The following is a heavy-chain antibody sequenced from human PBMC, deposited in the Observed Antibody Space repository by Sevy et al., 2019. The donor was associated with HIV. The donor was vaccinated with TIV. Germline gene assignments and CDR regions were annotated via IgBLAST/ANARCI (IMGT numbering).Heavy chain of an antibody. CDR3: SLTSIGKLKNFDY. CDR2: ISVYNGHT. Sequence: ASVKVSCKASGNTFASYGITWVQQAPGQGLEWMGWISVYNGHTKYAQNFQGRVTLTTDTSTNTAFMELKSLRSDDTAVYYCSLTSIGKLKNFDYWGQGTLVTVSS. D-gene: IGHD2-15*01. V-gene: IGHV1-18*01. J-gene: IGHJ4*02. CDR1: GNTFASYG.